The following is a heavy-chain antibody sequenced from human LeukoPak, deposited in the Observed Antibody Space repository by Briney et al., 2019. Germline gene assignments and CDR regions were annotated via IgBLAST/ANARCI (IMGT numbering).Heavy chain of an antibody. CDR2: INSDGSST. V-gene: IGHV3-74*01. D-gene: IGHD2-21*02. CDR1: GFTFSSYW. J-gene: IGHJ6*02. Sequence: GGSLRLSCAASGFTFSSYWMHWVRQAPGKGLVWVSRINSDGSSTSYADSVKGRFTISRDNAKNTLYLQMNSLRAEDTALYYCAKVALSFVVVTAMDVWGQGTTVIVSS. CDR3: AKVALSFVVVTAMDV.